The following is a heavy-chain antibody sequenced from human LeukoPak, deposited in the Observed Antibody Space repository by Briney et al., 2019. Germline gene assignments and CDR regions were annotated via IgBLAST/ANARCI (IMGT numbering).Heavy chain of an antibody. Sequence: ASVKVSCKASGYTFTSYDINWVRQATGQGLEWMGWMNPNSGNTGYAQKFQGRVTMTRSTSISTAYMELGSLRSEDTAVYYCARVKYYDSSGYYYYYGMDVWGQGTTVTVSS. D-gene: IGHD3-22*01. V-gene: IGHV1-8*01. J-gene: IGHJ6*02. CDR3: ARVKYYDSSGYYYYYGMDV. CDR2: MNPNSGNT. CDR1: GYTFTSYD.